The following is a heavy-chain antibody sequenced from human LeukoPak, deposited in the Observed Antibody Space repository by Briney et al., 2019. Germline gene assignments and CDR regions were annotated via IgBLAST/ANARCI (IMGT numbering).Heavy chain of an antibody. V-gene: IGHV3-48*01. CDR3: AREAAHCGYSASCSSHFDH. CDR2: VSTRSDTI. J-gene: IGHJ4*02. Sequence: HAGGSLRLSCAASGFSFGGYSMSWVRQAPGKGLEWVSYVSTRSDTIYYADSVKGRFTISRDNAKNSLFLQMNSLRAEDTAVYYCAREAAHCGYSASCSSHFDHWGQGTLVTVSS. CDR1: GFSFGGYS. D-gene: IGHD5-12*01.